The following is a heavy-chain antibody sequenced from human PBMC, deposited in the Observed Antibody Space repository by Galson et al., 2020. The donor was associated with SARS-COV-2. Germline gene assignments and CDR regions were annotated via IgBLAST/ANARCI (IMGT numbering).Heavy chain of an antibody. CDR1: GFSLSTSGVG. CDR2: IYSNDYK. V-gene: IGHV2-5*01. CDR3: AHRLGRYYFDY. Sequence: SGPTLVKPTQTLTLTCTFSGFSLSTSGVGVGWIRQPPGKALKWLALIYSNDYKRYSPSLKSRLTITKDTSKNQVVLTMTNMDPVDTATYYFAHRLGRYYFDYWGQGTLVTVSS. J-gene: IGHJ4*02.